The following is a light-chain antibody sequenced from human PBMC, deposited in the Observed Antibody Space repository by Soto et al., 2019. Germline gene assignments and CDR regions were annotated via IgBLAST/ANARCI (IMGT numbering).Light chain of an antibody. Sequence: DIQMTQSPSTLSASVGDRVTITCRASQIISSWLAWYPQKPGKAPKLLIYKASSLESGVPSRFSGSGSGTEFTLTISSLQPDDFATYYCQQYNSYSWTFGQGTKVDIK. CDR3: QQYNSYSWT. CDR1: QIISSW. CDR2: KAS. J-gene: IGKJ1*01. V-gene: IGKV1-5*03.